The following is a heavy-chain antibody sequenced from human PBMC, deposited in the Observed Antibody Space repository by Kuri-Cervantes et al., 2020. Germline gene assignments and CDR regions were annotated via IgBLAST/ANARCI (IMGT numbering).Heavy chain of an antibody. CDR3: TTDPENLIWGITIFGVVISDHAFDI. Sequence: ASVKVSCKVSGYTLTELSMHWVRQAPGKGLEWMGGFDPEDGETIYAQKFQGRVTMTEDTSTDTAYMELSSLRSEDTAVYYCTTDPENLIWGITIFGVVISDHAFDIWGQGTMVT. D-gene: IGHD3-3*01. CDR1: GYTLTELS. V-gene: IGHV1-24*01. CDR2: FDPEDGET. J-gene: IGHJ3*02.